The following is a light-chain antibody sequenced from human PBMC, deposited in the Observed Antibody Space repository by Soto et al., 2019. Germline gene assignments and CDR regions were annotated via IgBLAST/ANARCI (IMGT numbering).Light chain of an antibody. V-gene: IGKV2-28*01. CDR1: QSLLHSNGYNY. Sequence: DLVMTQSPLSLPVTPGEPASISCRSSQSLLHSNGYNYLDWYLQKPGQSPQLLVYLGSNRASGVPDRFSGSGSGTDFTLKISRVEAEDVGVYYCMQALPTPHTFGGGTKVEIK. CDR3: MQALPTPHT. J-gene: IGKJ4*01. CDR2: LGS.